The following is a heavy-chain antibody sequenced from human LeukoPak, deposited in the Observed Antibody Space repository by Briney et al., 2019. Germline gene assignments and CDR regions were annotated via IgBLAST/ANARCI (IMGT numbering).Heavy chain of an antibody. J-gene: IGHJ4*02. D-gene: IGHD3-16*01. CDR1: GFTFSSYS. Sequence: GGSLRLSCAASGFTFSSYSMNWVRQAPGKGLEWVSSISSSSSYIYYADSVKGRFTISRDNAKNSLYLQMNSLRAEDTAVYYCARSPLGELTKIDYWGQGILVTVSS. V-gene: IGHV3-21*01. CDR3: ARSPLGELTKIDY. CDR2: ISSSSSYI.